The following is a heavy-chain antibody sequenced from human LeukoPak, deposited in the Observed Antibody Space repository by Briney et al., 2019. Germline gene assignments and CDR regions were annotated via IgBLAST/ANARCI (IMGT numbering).Heavy chain of an antibody. CDR1: GDSITSGYY. Sequence: SETLSLTCTVSGDSITSGYYGGCLRQPPGKVLDWIGSLSHGGSTYYNPPHSSRATISEDTSTNLSSRKLSFVPAATAALYYCASDPYYYDSSGYYYEGGYFDYWGQGTLVTVSS. V-gene: IGHV4-38-2*02. CDR2: LSHGGST. CDR3: ASDPYYYDSSGYYYEGGYFDY. J-gene: IGHJ4*02. D-gene: IGHD3-22*01.